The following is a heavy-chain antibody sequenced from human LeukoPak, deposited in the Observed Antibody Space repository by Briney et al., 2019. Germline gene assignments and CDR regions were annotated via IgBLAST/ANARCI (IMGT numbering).Heavy chain of an antibody. D-gene: IGHD1-26*01. CDR1: GGSINSGDYY. V-gene: IGHV4-30-4*08. CDR3: VRDGRGTRGSGFDI. CDR2: IYYTGAT. Sequence: SQTLSLTCTVSGGSINSGDYYWSWIRQPPGKGLEWIGYIYYTGATYYNPSLKSRVTISVDMSENQFSFRLSSVTAADTAVYYCVRDGRGTRGSGFDIWGQGTMVTVSS. J-gene: IGHJ3*02.